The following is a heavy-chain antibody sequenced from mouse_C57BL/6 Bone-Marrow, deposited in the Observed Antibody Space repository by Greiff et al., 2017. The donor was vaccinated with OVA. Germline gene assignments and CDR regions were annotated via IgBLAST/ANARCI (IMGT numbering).Heavy chain of an antibody. CDR1: GYSITSGYD. D-gene: IGHD1-1*01. J-gene: IGHJ1*03. V-gene: IGHV3-1*01. CDR3: ARDEYYGSWYFDV. CDR2: ISYSGST. Sequence: VQLKESGPGMVKPSQSLSLTCTVTGYSITSGYDWHWIRHFPGNKLEWMGYISYSGSTNYNPSLKSRISITHDTSKNHFFLKLNSVTTEDTATYDCARDEYYGSWYFDVWGTGTTVTVSS.